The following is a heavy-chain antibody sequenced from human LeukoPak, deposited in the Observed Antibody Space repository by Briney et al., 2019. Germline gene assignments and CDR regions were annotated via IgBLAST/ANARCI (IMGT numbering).Heavy chain of an antibody. CDR2: IKTDGSRT. D-gene: IGHD3-16*01. CDR1: GFTFSSYW. J-gene: IGHJ3*02. V-gene: IGHV3-74*01. Sequence: PGGSLRLSCAASGFTFSSYWMSWVRQAPGKGLVWVSRIKTDGSRTSYADSVKGRFTISRDNAKNTLYLQMNSLRVEDTAVYYRAREEGGDAFDIWGQGTMVTVSS. CDR3: AREEGGDAFDI.